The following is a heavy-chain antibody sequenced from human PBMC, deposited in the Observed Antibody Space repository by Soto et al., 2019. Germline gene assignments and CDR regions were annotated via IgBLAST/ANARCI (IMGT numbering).Heavy chain of an antibody. J-gene: IGHJ5*02. V-gene: IGHV1-69*13. D-gene: IGHD6-13*01. CDR3: ARSIAAAVSRWFDP. CDR1: GGTFSSSA. Sequence: SVKVSCKASGGTFSSSAISWVRQAPGHGLEWMGGIIPIFGIANYAQKFQGRVTITADESTSTAYMELSSLRSEDTAVYYCARSIAAAVSRWFDPWGQGTLVTVSS. CDR2: IIPIFGIA.